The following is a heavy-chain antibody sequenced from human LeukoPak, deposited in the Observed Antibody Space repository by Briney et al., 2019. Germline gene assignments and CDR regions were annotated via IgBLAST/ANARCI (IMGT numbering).Heavy chain of an antibody. CDR2: IESKTDGGTT. CDR3: TTYGSGRKFDY. CDR1: GFSLSGAW. D-gene: IGHD3-10*01. V-gene: IGHV3-15*04. Sequence: GGSHRLSCAVSGFSLSGAWMSWVRQTPGKGLEWVGRIESKTDGGTTDYAALVKGRFTISRDDSTNTLYLQMNSLKSEDTAVYYCTTYGSGRKFDYWGQGVLVTVSS. J-gene: IGHJ4*02.